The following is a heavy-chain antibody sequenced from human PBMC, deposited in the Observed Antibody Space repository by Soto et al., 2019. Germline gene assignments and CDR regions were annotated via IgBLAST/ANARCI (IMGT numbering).Heavy chain of an antibody. V-gene: IGHV1-69*06. J-gene: IGHJ6*02. D-gene: IGHD1-26*01. CDR1: GVTFSSYA. CDR3: ASAFSALGASYYYGMDV. CDR2: IIPIFGTA. Sequence: ASVKVSCKASGVTFSSYAISWVRQAPGQGLEWMGGIIPIFGTANYAQKFQGRVTITADKSTSTAYMELSSLRSEDTAVYYCASAFSALGASYYYGMDVWGQGTTVTVS.